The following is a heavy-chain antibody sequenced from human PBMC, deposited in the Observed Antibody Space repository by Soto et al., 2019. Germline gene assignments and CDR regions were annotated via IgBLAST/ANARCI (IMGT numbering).Heavy chain of an antibody. CDR1: GGSIRSSSYY. D-gene: IGHD5-12*01. J-gene: IGHJ3*02. Sequence: SETLSLTWTVSGGSIRSSSYYWGWNRQPPGKGLEWIGSIYYSGSTYYNPTLKSRVTISVDTSKNQFSLKLSSVTAADTAVYYCARQATNRNVDIVATIAPGAFDIWGQGTMVTVSS. CDR2: IYYSGST. CDR3: ARQATNRNVDIVATIAPGAFDI. V-gene: IGHV4-39*01.